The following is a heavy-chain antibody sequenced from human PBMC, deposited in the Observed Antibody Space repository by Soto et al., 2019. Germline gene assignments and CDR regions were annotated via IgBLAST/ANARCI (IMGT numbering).Heavy chain of an antibody. J-gene: IGHJ6*02. V-gene: IGHV4-61*01. CDR1: VCSVSTFSYY. CDR3: ARGMDYYYYGMDV. Sequence: SETRSITGTVSVCSVSTFSYYWSWIRRPPGKGLEWIGYIYYSWSTNYNPSLKSRVTISVDTSKNQFSLRLSSVTAADTAVYYCARGMDYYYYGMDVWGQGTTVTVSS. CDR2: IYYSWST.